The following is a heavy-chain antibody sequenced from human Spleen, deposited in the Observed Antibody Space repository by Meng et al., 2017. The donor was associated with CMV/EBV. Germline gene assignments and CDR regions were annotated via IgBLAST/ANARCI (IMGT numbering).Heavy chain of an antibody. J-gene: IGHJ4*02. CDR3: ARGGGKWLRLFDY. V-gene: IGHV3-72*01. CDR1: GFTFSDHY. CDR2: TRNKANSYTT. D-gene: IGHD5-12*01. Sequence: GESLKISCAASGFTFSDHYMDWVRQAPGKGLEWVGRTRNKANSYTTEYAASVKGRFTISRDDSKNSLYLQMNSLRAEDTAVYYCARGGGKWLRLFDYWGQGTLVTVSS.